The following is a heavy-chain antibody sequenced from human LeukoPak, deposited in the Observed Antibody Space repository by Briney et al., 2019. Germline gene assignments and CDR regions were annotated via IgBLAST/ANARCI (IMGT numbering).Heavy chain of an antibody. V-gene: IGHV4-31*03. Sequence: SLSLTCTLSGGSLSSGGYYWRWLRQHPGRGLEWFGYIYYSGSTYYNPSLKSRLTISVDTSKNQFSLKLSSVTAADTAVYYCAREHPPPTNWFDPWGQGTLVTVSS. CDR2: IYYSGST. CDR3: AREHPPPTNWFDP. J-gene: IGHJ5*02. CDR1: GGSLSSGGYY.